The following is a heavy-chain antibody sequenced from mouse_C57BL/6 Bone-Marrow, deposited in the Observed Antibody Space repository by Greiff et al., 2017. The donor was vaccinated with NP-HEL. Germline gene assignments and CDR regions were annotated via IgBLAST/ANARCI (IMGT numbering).Heavy chain of an antibody. CDR1: GYSFTSYY. CDR2: IYPGSGNT. CDR3: ARNNWDWFAY. J-gene: IGHJ3*01. Sequence: QVQLQQSGPELVKPGASVKISCKASGYSFTSYYIHWVKQRPGQGLEWIGWIYPGSGNTKYNEKFKGKATLTADTSSSTAYMQLSSLTSEDSAVYYCARNNWDWFAYWGQGTLVTVSA. D-gene: IGHD4-1*01. V-gene: IGHV1-66*01.